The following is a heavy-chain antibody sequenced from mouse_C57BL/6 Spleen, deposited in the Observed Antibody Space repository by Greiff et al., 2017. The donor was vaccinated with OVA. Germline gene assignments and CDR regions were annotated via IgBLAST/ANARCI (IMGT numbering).Heavy chain of an antibody. D-gene: IGHD1-1*01. CDR3: ASYDSSYYFAY. CDR1: GFTFSDYG. CDR2: ISSGSSTI. J-gene: IGHJ2*01. V-gene: IGHV5-17*01. Sequence: EVHLVESGGGLVKPGGSLKLSCAASGFTFSDYGMHWVRQAPAKGLEWVAYISSGSSTIYYADKVKGRVTISRDNAKNTLFLQMTSLRSEDTAMYSFASYDSSYYFAYWGQGTTLTVSS.